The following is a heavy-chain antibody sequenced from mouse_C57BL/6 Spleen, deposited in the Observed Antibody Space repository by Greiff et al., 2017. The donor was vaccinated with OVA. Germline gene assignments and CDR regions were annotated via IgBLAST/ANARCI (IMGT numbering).Heavy chain of an antibody. V-gene: IGHV1-80*01. D-gene: IGHD2-4*01. CDR2: IYPGDGDT. CDR1: GYAFSSYW. CDR3: ATYDYDVRVDY. J-gene: IGHJ2*01. Sequence: VQLVESGAELVKPGASVKISCKASGYAFSSYWMNWVKQRPGKGLEWIGQIYPGDGDTNYNGKFKGKATLTADKSSSTAYMQLSSLTSEDSAVYFCATYDYDVRVDYWGQGTTLTVSS.